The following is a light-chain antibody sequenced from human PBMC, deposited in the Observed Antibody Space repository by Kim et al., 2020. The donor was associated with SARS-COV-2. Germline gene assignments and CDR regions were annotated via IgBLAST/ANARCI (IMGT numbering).Light chain of an antibody. CDR3: HQYNDWPPLFT. Sequence: ELVMTQSPATLSVSPGDTATLSCRASQSVSNNLAWYQHKPGQAPRLLIYGASTRATGIPARFSGSGSGTDFTLTVSSLQSEDFAIYYCHQYNDWPPLFTFGQGTKLEI. CDR1: QSVSNN. CDR2: GAS. J-gene: IGKJ2*01. V-gene: IGKV3-15*01.